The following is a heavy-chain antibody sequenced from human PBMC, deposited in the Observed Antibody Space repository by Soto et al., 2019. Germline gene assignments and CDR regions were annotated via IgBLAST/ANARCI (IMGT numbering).Heavy chain of an antibody. V-gene: IGHV3-11*01. CDR2: ISSSGSTI. J-gene: IGHJ4*02. CDR3: AARGPMVLRFLEPFPYYFDY. Sequence: LSCAASGFTFSDYYMSWIRQAPGKGLEWVSYISSSGSTIYYADSVKGRFTISRDNAKNSLYLQMNSLRAEDTAVYYCAARGPMVLRFLEPFPYYFDYWGQGTLVTVSP. CDR1: GFTFSDYY. D-gene: IGHD3-3*01.